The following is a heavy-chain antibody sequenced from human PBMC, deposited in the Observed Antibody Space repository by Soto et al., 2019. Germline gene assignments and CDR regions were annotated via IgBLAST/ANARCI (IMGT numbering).Heavy chain of an antibody. V-gene: IGHV3-30*18. CDR1: GFTFNIYG. CDR3: AQDQASGQGSFDS. Sequence: GGSLRLCCAASGFTFNIYGMHWVRQAPDKGLEWVALIAYDGSNQYYADSVKGRFTISRDNSKNTLFLQMNSLRADDTAVYYCAQDQASGQGSFDSWGQGTLVTVSS. CDR2: IAYDGSNQ. J-gene: IGHJ4*02.